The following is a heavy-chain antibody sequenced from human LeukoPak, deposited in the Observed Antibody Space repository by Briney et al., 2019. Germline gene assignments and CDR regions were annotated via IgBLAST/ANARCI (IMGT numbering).Heavy chain of an antibody. CDR2: ISSSSRSYI. J-gene: IGHJ6*03. V-gene: IGHV3-21*01. CDR3: AREHSGYDFPGRDYYYMDV. Sequence: PGGSLRLSCAASGFTFSSYAMSWVRQAPGKGLEWVSSISSSSRSYIYYADSVKGRFTISRDNAKNSLYLQMNSVRAEDTAVYYCAREHSGYDFPGRDYYYMDVWGKGTTVTVSS. D-gene: IGHD5-12*01. CDR1: GFTFSSYA.